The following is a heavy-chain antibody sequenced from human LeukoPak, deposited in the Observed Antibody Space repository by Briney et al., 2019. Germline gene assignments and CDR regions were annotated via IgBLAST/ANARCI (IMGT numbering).Heavy chain of an antibody. Sequence: GGSLRLSCAAPGFTFSSSWMTWVRQVPGKGLEWVARIREDGSQKSAVDSVRGRFTVSRDNAKNSVYLQMDSLRAEDTAVYYCARGPPKGQAFDYWAQGTLVSVSS. CDR1: GFTFSSSW. CDR3: ARGPPKGQAFDY. CDR2: IREDGSQK. J-gene: IGHJ4*02. V-gene: IGHV3-7*01.